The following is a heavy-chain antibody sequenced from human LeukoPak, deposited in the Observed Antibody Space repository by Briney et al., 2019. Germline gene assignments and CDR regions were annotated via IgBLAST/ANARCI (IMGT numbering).Heavy chain of an antibody. J-gene: IGHJ4*02. CDR1: GFTFSSYA. CDR2: MSGSGGST. D-gene: IGHD3-22*01. Sequence: GGSLRLSCAASGFTFSSYAMSWVRQAPGKGLEWASAMSGSGGSTYYADSVKGRFTISRDNSKNTLYLQMNSLRAEDTAVYYCAKASYEYYDSSGYYYFDYWGQGTLVTVSS. CDR3: AKASYEYYDSSGYYYFDY. V-gene: IGHV3-23*01.